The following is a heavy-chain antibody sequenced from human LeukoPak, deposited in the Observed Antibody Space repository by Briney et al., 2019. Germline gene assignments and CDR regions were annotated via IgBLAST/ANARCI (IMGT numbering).Heavy chain of an antibody. CDR3: ARTSGIAALKIYYMDV. Sequence: SVKVSCKASGGTFSSYAISWVRQAPGQGLEWMGRIIPIFGTANYAQKFQGRVTITTDESTSTAYMELSSLRSEDTAVYCCARTSGIAALKIYYMDVWGKGTTVTVSS. D-gene: IGHD6-13*01. J-gene: IGHJ6*03. CDR2: IIPIFGTA. CDR1: GGTFSSYA. V-gene: IGHV1-69*05.